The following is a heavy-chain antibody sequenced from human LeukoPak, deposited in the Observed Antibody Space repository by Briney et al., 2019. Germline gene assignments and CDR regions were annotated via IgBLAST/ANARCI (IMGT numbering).Heavy chain of an antibody. CDR3: AKDRGGGSFDY. CDR1: GFTFSTYW. J-gene: IGHJ4*02. Sequence: GGSLRLSCAASGFTFSTYWMSWVRQAPGKGLESVAKIKEDGSDKYYVDSVKGRFTISRDNGKNSLYLQMNSLRAEDTAVYYCAKDRGGGSFDYWGQGTLVTVSS. CDR2: IKEDGSDK. V-gene: IGHV3-7*01. D-gene: IGHD2-15*01.